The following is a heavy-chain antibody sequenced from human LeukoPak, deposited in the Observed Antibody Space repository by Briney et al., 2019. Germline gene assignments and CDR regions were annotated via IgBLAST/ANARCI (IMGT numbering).Heavy chain of an antibody. J-gene: IGHJ4*02. CDR1: GGSISSSSYY. CDR3: ARQVRYFDWLLPLDY. Sequence: PSETLSLTCTVSGGSISSSSYYWGWIRQPPGKGLEWIGSIYYSGSTYYNPSLKSRVTISVDTSKNQFSLKLSSVTAADTAVYYCARQVRYFDWLLPLDYWGRGTLVTVSS. D-gene: IGHD3-9*01. V-gene: IGHV4-39*01. CDR2: IYYSGST.